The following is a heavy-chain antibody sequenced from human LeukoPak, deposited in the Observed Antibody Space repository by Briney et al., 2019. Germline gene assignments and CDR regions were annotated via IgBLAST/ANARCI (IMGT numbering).Heavy chain of an antibody. CDR3: ATDYDFWSGPPLGYMDV. Sequence: GGSLRLSCAASGFTFSSYSMNWVRQAPGKGLEWVSSISSSSSYIYYAESVKGRFTISRDNAKNSLYLQMNSLRAEDTAVYYCATDYDFWSGPPLGYMDVWGKGTTVTVSS. J-gene: IGHJ6*03. CDR2: ISSSSSYI. V-gene: IGHV3-21*01. CDR1: GFTFSSYS. D-gene: IGHD3-3*01.